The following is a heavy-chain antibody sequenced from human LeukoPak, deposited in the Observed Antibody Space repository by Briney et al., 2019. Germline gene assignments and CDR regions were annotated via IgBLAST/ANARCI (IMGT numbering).Heavy chain of an antibody. CDR3: AREDRAKGFDY. J-gene: IGHJ4*02. D-gene: IGHD3-10*01. CDR1: GFTFDDYA. CDR2: ISWNSGSI. Sequence: GGSLRLSCAASGFTFDDYAMHWVRQAPGKGLEWVSGISWNSGSIGYADSVKGRFTISRDNAKNSLYLQMNSLRAEDTALYYCAREDRAKGFDYWGQGTLVTVST. V-gene: IGHV3-9*01.